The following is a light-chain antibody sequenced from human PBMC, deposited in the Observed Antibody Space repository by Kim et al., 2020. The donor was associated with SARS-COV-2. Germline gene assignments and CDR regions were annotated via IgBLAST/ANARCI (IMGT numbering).Light chain of an antibody. CDR3: QAWDSSTAV. V-gene: IGLV3-1*01. J-gene: IGLJ3*02. Sequence: SYGLTQPPSVSVSPGQTASITCSGDKLGDKYACWYQQKPGQSPVLVIYQDSKRPSGIPERFSGSNSGNTATLTISGTQAMDEAHYYCQAWDSSTAVFGGG. CDR1: KLGDKY. CDR2: QDS.